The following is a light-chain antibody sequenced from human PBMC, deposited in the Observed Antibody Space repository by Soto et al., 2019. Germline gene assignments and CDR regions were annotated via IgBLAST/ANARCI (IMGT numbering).Light chain of an antibody. CDR3: CSYAGSYLYV. CDR2: DAN. J-gene: IGLJ1*01. V-gene: IGLV2-11*01. CDR1: TSDVGGYNY. Sequence: QSALTQPRAVSGSLGQSVTISCTGTTSDVGGYNYVSWYQHHPGKAPKLIIYDANNRPSGVPDRFSGSKSGNTASLTISGLRPEDEADYHCCSYAGSYLYVFGTGTKVTVL.